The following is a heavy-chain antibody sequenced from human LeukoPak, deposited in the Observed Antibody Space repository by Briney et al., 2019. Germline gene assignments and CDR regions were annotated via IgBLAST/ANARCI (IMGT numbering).Heavy chain of an antibody. D-gene: IGHD3-22*01. CDR2: ISGSGGST. V-gene: IGHV3-23*01. CDR3: AKGMYYYDSSPIRALDY. Sequence: GGSLGLSCAASGFTFSSYAMSWVRQAPGKGLEWVSAISGSGGSTYYADSVKGRFTISRDNSKNTLYLQMNSLRAEDTAVYYCAKGMYYYDSSPIRALDYWGQGTLVTVSS. J-gene: IGHJ4*02. CDR1: GFTFSSYA.